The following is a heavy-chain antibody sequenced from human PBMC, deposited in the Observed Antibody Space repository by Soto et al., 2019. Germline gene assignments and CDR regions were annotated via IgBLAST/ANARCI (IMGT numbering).Heavy chain of an antibody. CDR1: GFNVSNNY. J-gene: IGHJ4*02. CDR2: IYTGGST. V-gene: IGHV3-53*01. D-gene: IGHD1-1*01. CDR3: ARATRYFGSFDS. Sequence: GSLRLSCAASGFNVSNNYMTWLRQAPGKGLEWVSVIYTGGSTYYAASVKGRSSISRDSSKNMVFLHMNSLRVEDTAVYYCARATRYFGSFDSWGQGTLVTVSS.